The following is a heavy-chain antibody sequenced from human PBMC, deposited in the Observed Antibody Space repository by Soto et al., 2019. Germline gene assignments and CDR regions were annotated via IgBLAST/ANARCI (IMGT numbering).Heavy chain of an antibody. CDR2: INAGNGNT. CDR1: GYTFTSYA. V-gene: IGHV1-3*01. D-gene: IGHD3-9*01. Sequence: ASVKVSCKASGYTFTSYAMHWVRQAPGQRLEWMGWINAGNGNTKYSQKFQGRVTITRDTSASTAYMELSSLRSEDTAVYYCARSDLEYDILTGYYKGPPFDYWGQGTLVTVSS. CDR3: ARSDLEYDILTGYYKGPPFDY. J-gene: IGHJ4*02.